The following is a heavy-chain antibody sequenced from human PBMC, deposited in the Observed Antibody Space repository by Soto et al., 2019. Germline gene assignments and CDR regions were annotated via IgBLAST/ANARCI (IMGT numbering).Heavy chain of an antibody. CDR3: AASYGSGYRAFDY. J-gene: IGHJ4*02. D-gene: IGHD3-10*01. Sequence: QVQLVQSGAEVKKPGSSVKVSCKASGDTFSFYTINWVRQAPGLGLEWMGRVNPIVSMSNYAQKFQGGVTITAHKSTATAYMQLSRLTSEATAIYYCAASYGSGYRAFDYWGQGALGTVSS. CDR1: GDTFSFYT. V-gene: IGHV1-69*02. CDR2: VNPIVSMS.